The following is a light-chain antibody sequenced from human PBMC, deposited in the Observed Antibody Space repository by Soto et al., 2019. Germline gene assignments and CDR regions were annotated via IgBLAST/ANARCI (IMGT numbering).Light chain of an antibody. V-gene: IGKV3-20*01. CDR1: QSLSSTN. J-gene: IGKJ2*01. CDR3: HHDVRSPYT. Sequence: EIVLTQSPGTLSLSPGERAALSCRASQSLSSTNLAWYQQRPGQAPRLLLYGASSRATGIPDRFSGSGSGTDFTLIISRLEPEDFGVYYCHHDVRSPYTFGQGTKLEIK. CDR2: GAS.